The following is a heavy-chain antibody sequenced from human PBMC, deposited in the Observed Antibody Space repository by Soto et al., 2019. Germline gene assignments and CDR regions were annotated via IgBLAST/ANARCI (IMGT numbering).Heavy chain of an antibody. J-gene: IGHJ4*02. CDR2: IRTDGGYT. V-gene: IGHV3-74*01. D-gene: IGHD4-17*01. CDR3: GRDHYGFNSIDQ. CDR1: GFSLSDHW. Sequence: PGGSLRLSCVASGFSLSDHWMHWVRQVPGKGLVHVSRIRTDGGYTNYADFVEGRFTISRVNAKNTLYLQMNSLRAEDTAVYFCGRDHYGFNSIDQWGQGTLVTVSS.